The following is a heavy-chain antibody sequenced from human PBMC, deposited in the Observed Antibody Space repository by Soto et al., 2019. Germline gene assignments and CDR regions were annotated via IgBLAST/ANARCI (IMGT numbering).Heavy chain of an antibody. V-gene: IGHV3-23*01. D-gene: IGHD3-3*01. Sequence: LRLSCAASGFTFSSYAMSWVRQAPGKGLEWVSAISGSGGSTYYADSVKGRFTISRDNSKNTLYLQMNSLRAEDTAVYYCAKDVRASLSGPYFDYWGQGTLVTVS. CDR2: ISGSGGST. J-gene: IGHJ4*02. CDR1: GFTFSSYA. CDR3: AKDVRASLSGPYFDY.